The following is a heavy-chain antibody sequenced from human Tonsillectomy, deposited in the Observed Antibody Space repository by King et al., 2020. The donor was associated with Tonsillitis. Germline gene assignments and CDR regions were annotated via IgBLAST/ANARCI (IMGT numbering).Heavy chain of an antibody. D-gene: IGHD3-10*01. J-gene: IGHJ4*02. Sequence: VQLVESGGVVVHPGGSLRLSCAASGFTFDDYAMHWVRQAPGKGLEWVSLISWDGGSTYYVDSVQGRFTISRDNSKNTLYLQMNSLRAEDTALYYCAKDYATVRRYKYLDYWGQGTLVTVSS. V-gene: IGHV3-43D*03. CDR1: GFTFDDYA. CDR3: AKDYATVRRYKYLDY. CDR2: ISWDGGST.